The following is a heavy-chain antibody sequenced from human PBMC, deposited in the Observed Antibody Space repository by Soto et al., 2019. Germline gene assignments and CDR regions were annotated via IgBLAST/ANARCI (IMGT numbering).Heavy chain of an antibody. Sequence: QVQLVQSGAEVKRPGSSVKVSCKASGGSFSLYAISWVRQAPGQGLEWMGGLFPSLGAVNYAQTFQGRVSISADESTNTAYMELRSLRSEDTAVYFCARDRIAAALLNYYGMEVWGQGTTVTVS. CDR2: LFPSLGAV. V-gene: IGHV1-69*01. CDR3: ARDRIAAALLNYYGMEV. D-gene: IGHD6-13*01. J-gene: IGHJ6*02. CDR1: GGSFSLYA.